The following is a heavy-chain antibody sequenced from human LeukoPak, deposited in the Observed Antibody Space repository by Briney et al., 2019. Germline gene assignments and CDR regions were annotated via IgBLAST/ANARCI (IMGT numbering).Heavy chain of an antibody. V-gene: IGHV1-18*01. CDR2: ISVYSGDT. D-gene: IGHD3-22*01. Sequence: ASVKVSCKTSGYTFTNYGFSWVRQAPGQGLEWMGWISVYSGDTIYAQKFQGRVTMTTDTSTSTAYMELSSLRSEDTAVYYCARALPYDSSGYGPDFDYWGQGTLVTVSS. CDR3: ARALPYDSSGYGPDFDY. CDR1: GYTFTNYG. J-gene: IGHJ4*02.